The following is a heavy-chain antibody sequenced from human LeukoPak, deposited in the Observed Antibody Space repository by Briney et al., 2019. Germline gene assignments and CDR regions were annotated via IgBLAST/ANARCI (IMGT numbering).Heavy chain of an antibody. CDR1: GYSISSGYY. CDR2: ISHSGST. V-gene: IGHV4-38-2*02. D-gene: IGHD4-23*01. J-gene: IGHJ4*02. CDR3: ARDHGGTIDY. Sequence: PSETLSPTCAVSGYSISSGYYWGWIRQPPGKGLEWIGTISHSGSTYYNPSLKSRVTISVDTSKNQFSLKLSSVTAADTAVYYCARDHGGTIDYWGQGTLVTVSS.